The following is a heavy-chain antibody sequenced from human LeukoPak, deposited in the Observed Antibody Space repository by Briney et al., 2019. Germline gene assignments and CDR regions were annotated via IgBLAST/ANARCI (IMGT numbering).Heavy chain of an antibody. CDR2: VKQDGSEK. CDR3: ARPTTVGSLFDY. V-gene: IGHV3-7*01. D-gene: IGHD4-17*01. J-gene: IGHJ4*02. CDR1: GFTFSGYW. Sequence: GGSLRLSCAASGFTFSGYWMSWVRQAPGKGLEWVANVKQDGSEKFYVDSVKGRFTISRDNAKNSLYLQMNSLRVEDTAVYYCARPTTVGSLFDYWGQGTLVTVSS.